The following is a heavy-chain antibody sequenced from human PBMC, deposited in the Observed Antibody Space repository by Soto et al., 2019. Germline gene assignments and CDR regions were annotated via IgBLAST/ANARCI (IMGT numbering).Heavy chain of an antibody. D-gene: IGHD6-25*01. V-gene: IGHV4-39*02. Sequence: PTDTLSLTCSVYGDSFSSDSYYWGWIRQPPGKALEWIGSINYSGTTYYAPSLKNRVTISVDTSRNHFSLNLASVTAADTAVYFCGRLPVSFSSSVDHWGQVTLVTVS. CDR1: GDSFSSDSYY. CDR3: GRLPVSFSSSVDH. CDR2: INYSGTT. J-gene: IGHJ4*02.